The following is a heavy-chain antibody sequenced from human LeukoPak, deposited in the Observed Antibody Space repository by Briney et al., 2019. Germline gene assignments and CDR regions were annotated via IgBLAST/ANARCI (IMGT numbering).Heavy chain of an antibody. Sequence: GGSLRLSCAASGFTVTTNYMTWVRQAPGKGLEWVSIIYSGGYTDYADSVKGRFTISRDNSKNTLDLQMNSLRAEDTAVYYCARVGSAAADHYYYYGMDVWGQGTTVTVSS. CDR3: ARVGSAAADHYYYYGMDV. CDR1: GFTVTTNY. V-gene: IGHV3-66*01. CDR2: IYSGGYT. D-gene: IGHD6-13*01. J-gene: IGHJ6*02.